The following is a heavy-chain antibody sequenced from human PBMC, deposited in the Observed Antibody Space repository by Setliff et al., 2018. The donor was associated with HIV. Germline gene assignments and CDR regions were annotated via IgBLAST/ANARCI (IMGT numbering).Heavy chain of an antibody. D-gene: IGHD6-19*01. CDR2: ISSDSSTI. V-gene: IGHV3-48*01. J-gene: IGHJ4*02. CDR3: ARDYGGMTSGWHLSSVFDF. Sequence: GGSLRLSCAASGFTFSTYTMNWVRQAPGKGLEWVSYISSDSSTIYYADSVKGRFTISRDNAENSLYLQMNSLRAEDTAVYYCARDYGGMTSGWHLSSVFDFWGQGTLVTVSS. CDR1: GFTFSTYT.